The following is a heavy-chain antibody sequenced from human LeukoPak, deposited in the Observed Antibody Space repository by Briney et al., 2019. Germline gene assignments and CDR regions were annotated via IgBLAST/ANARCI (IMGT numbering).Heavy chain of an antibody. CDR2: MYHSGIT. J-gene: IGHJ4*02. CDR1: GYSINSAYY. CDR3: ASVNYYDSSGYDRTDDY. Sequence: PSETLSLTCAVSGYSINSAYYWGWIRQPPGKGLEWIGSMYHSGITYYNPSLKSRVTMSVDTSKNQFSLKLSSVTAADTAVYYCASVNYYDSSGYDRTDDYWGQGTLVTVSS. V-gene: IGHV4-38-2*01. D-gene: IGHD3-22*01.